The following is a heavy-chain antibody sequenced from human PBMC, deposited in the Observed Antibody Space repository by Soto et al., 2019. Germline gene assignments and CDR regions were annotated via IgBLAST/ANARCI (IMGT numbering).Heavy chain of an antibody. CDR3: GRRGLSSSSTFRYHYYGMDV. D-gene: IGHD6-6*01. Sequence: ASVKVSCKASGGTFSTYTMSWVRQAPGQGLEWMGGIIPMFGTTTYAENFQGRVTITADESTSTAYMELTSLRSEDTAVYYCGRRGLSSSSTFRYHYYGMDVWGQGTTVTVSS. J-gene: IGHJ6*02. CDR2: IIPMFGTT. V-gene: IGHV1-69*13. CDR1: GGTFSTYT.